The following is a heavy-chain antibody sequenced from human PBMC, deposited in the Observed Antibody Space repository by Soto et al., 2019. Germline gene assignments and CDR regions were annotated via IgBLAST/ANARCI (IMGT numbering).Heavy chain of an antibody. J-gene: IGHJ3*02. Sequence: PSDTLSLTCAVYGGSFSGYYWSWIRQPPGKGLEWIGEINHSGSTNYNPSIKSRVTISVDTSKNQFSLKLSSVTAADTAVYYCANLDMITFGGIIGPNDEFDIWGQGTMVT. CDR1: GGSFSGYY. CDR2: INHSGST. V-gene: IGHV4-34*01. D-gene: IGHD3-16*01. CDR3: ANLDMITFGGIIGPNDEFDI.